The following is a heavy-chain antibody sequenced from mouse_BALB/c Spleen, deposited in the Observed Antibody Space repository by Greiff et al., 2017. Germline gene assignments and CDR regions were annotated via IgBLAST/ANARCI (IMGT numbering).Heavy chain of an antibody. V-gene: IGHV5-17*02. D-gene: IGHD1-2*01. CDR3: ARAATAMDD. Sequence: EVQGVESGGGLVQPGGSRKLSCAASGFTFSSFGMHWVRQAPEKGLEWVAYISSGSSTIYYADTVKGRFTISRDNPKNTLFLQMTSLRSEDTAMYYCARAATAMDDWGQGTSVTVSS. CDR1: GFTFSSFG. CDR2: ISSGSSTI. J-gene: IGHJ4*01.